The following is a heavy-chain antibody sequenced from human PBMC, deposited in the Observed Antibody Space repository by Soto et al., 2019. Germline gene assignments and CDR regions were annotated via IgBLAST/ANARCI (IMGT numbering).Heavy chain of an antibody. V-gene: IGHV1-2*04. CDR3: AGDGSGSGGEYGMDV. CDR1: GYTFTGYY. Sequence: ASVKVSCKASGYTFTGYYMHWVRQAPGQGLEWMGWINPNSGGTSYAQKFQGWVTMTRDTSISTAYMELSRLRSDDTAVYYCAGDGSGSGGEYGMDVWGQGTTVTVSS. D-gene: IGHD3-10*01. CDR2: INPNSGGT. J-gene: IGHJ6*02.